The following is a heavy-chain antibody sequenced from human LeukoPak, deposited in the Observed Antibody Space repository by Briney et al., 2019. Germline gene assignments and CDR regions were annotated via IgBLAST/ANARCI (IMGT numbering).Heavy chain of an antibody. CDR2: IYYSGST. Sequence: SETLSLTCTVSGGSISSSSYYWGWIRQPPGKGLEWIGSIYYSGSTYYNPSLKSRVTISVDTSKNQFSLKLSSVTAADTAVYYCARRTMATLNAFDIWGQGTMVTVSS. CDR1: GGSISSSSYY. J-gene: IGHJ3*02. CDR3: ARRTMATLNAFDI. D-gene: IGHD5-24*01. V-gene: IGHV4-39*01.